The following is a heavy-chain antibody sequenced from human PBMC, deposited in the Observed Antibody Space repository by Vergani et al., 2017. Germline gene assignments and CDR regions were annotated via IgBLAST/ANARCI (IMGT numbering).Heavy chain of an antibody. CDR2: ISGSSSYV. J-gene: IGHJ4*02. D-gene: IGHD2-8*01. CDR3: ARGLWDCTHIRCSPPSY. V-gene: IGHV3-21*02. CDR1: GFSFSSYS. Sequence: EVQLVESGGGLVKPGGSLRLSCAASGFSFSSYSMNWVRQAPGKGLEWVASISGSSSYVFYRDSVEGRFTITRDNAKKSVYLQMNSLRAEDTAMYFCARGLWDCTHIRCSPPSYWGQGTKGTVSS.